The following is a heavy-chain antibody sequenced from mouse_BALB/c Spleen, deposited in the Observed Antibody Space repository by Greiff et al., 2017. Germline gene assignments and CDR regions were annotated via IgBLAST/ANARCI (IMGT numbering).Heavy chain of an antibody. CDR1: GFTFSSYA. CDR3: ARGLYGNSYWYFDV. CDR2: ISSGGST. D-gene: IGHD2-1*01. J-gene: IGHJ1*01. Sequence: EVQRVESGGGLVKPGGSLKLSCAASGFTFSSYAMSWVRQTPEKRLEWVASISSGGSTYYPDIVKGRFTISRDNARNILYLQMSSLRSEDTAMYYCARGLYGNSYWYFDVWGAGTTVTVSS. V-gene: IGHV5-6-5*01.